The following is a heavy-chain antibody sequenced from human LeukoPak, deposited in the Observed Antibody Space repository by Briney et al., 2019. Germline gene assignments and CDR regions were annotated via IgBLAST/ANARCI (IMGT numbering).Heavy chain of an antibody. V-gene: IGHV1-69*13. J-gene: IGHJ4*02. CDR2: IIPIFGTA. CDR3: AREGGTIFGVARTPYYFDY. Sequence: GASVTVSCTASGGTFSSYAISWVRQAPGQGLEWMGGIIPIFGTANYAQKFQGRVTITADESTSTAYMELSSLRSEDTAVYYCAREGGTIFGVARTPYYFDYWGQGTLVTVSS. CDR1: GGTFSSYA. D-gene: IGHD3-3*01.